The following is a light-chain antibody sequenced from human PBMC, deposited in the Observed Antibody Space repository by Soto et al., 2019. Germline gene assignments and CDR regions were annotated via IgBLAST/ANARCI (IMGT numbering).Light chain of an antibody. CDR3: QHRSNWPLT. CDR1: QSVDKF. V-gene: IGKV3-11*01. Sequence: EIELTQSPATLSLSPGETATLSCRASQSVDKFLAWYQQRPGQPPRLLISDSSNRATGVPVRFSGSGSGTVFTLTIGSLEPEDFAVYYCQHRSNWPLTFGGGTKVDIK. CDR2: DSS. J-gene: IGKJ4*01.